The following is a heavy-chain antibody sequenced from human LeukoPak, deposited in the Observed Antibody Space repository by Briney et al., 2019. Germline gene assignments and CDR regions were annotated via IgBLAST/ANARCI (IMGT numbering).Heavy chain of an antibody. CDR1: GFTFSSYG. CDR2: IQSRSNGGTP. Sequence: PGGSLRLSCAASGFTFSSYGMHWVRQAPGKGLEWVGRIQSRSNGGTPDYATPVKGRFTISRDDSKNTLYLQMNSLKTDDTAVYYCTSGVGTLDFWGQGALVTVSS. J-gene: IGHJ4*02. CDR3: TSGVGTLDF. D-gene: IGHD1-14*01. V-gene: IGHV3-15*01.